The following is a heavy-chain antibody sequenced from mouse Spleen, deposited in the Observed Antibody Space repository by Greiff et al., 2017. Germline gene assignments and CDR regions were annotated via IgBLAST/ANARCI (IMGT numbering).Heavy chain of an antibody. V-gene: IGHV1-18*01. J-gene: IGHJ4*01. Sequence: EVQLQQSGPELVKPGASVEIPCKASGYTFTDYNMDWVKQSHGKSLEWIGDINPNNGGTIYNQKFKGKATLTVDKSSSTAYMELRSLTSEDTAVYYCARRSDDGYYDAMDYWGQGTSVTVSS. CDR2: INPNNGGT. D-gene: IGHD2-3*01. CDR1: GYTFTDYN. CDR3: ARRSDDGYYDAMDY.